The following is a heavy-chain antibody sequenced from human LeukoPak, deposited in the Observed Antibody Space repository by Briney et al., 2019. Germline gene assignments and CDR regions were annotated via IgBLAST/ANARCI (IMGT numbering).Heavy chain of an antibody. CDR3: ARKFLGSRGYYFDY. Sequence: ASVKVSCKASGYTFTSYDINWVRQATGQGLEWMGWMNPNSGNTGYSQKLQGRIIMTRNSSISTAYMELGSLRSEDTAVYYCARKFLGSRGYYFDYWGQGTLVTVSS. V-gene: IGHV1-8*01. CDR1: GYTFTSYD. D-gene: IGHD3-10*01. CDR2: MNPNSGNT. J-gene: IGHJ4*02.